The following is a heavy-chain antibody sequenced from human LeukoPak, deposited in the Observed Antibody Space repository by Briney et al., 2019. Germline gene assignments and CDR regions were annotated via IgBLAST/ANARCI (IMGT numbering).Heavy chain of an antibody. V-gene: IGHV1-18*01. CDR3: ARVSQWLDSGSNYYYYGMDV. J-gene: IGHJ6*02. CDR1: GYTFTSYG. CDR2: ISAYNGNT. D-gene: IGHD6-19*01. Sequence: ASVTVSCKASGYTFTSYGISWVRQAPGQGLEWMGWISAYNGNTNYAQKLQGRVTMTTDTSTSTAYMELRSLRSDDTAVYYCARVSQWLDSGSNYYYYGMDVWGQGTTVTVSS.